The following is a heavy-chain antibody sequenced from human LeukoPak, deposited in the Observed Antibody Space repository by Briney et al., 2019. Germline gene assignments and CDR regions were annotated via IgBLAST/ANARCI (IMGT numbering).Heavy chain of an antibody. CDR3: XXXXXXXXXXXXXXXXXXXXAXXI. CDR2: IYYSGST. J-gene: IGHJ3*02. V-gene: IGHV4-39*07. CDR1: SXX. Sequence: SXXWXWLRQPXXXXLEWIGSIYYSGSTXYNPSLKSRVTISVDTSKNQYSQKMSSVTAADTAEYCXXXXXXXXXXXXXXXXXXXXXAXXIWGQGTXVTVSS.